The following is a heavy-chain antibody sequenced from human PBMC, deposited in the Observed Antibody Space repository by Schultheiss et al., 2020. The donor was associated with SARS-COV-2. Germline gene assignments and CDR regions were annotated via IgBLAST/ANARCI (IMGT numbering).Heavy chain of an antibody. Sequence: GESLKISCAASGFTFSSYSMNWVRQAPGKGLEWVSYISDDSTTTSYADSVKGRFTISRDNTKNSLYLQMNSLRAEDTAVYYCAGRSFLNYWGQGTLVTVSS. CDR3: AGRSFLNY. J-gene: IGHJ4*02. CDR2: ISDDSTTT. CDR1: GFTFSSYS. V-gene: IGHV3-48*04. D-gene: IGHD3-10*01.